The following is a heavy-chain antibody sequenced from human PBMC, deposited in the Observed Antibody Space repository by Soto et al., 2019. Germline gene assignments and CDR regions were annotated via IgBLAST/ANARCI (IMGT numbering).Heavy chain of an antibody. CDR2: INPSGGST. V-gene: IGHV1-46*01. Sequence: AVKVSCKASGYTFTSYYMHWVRQAPGQGLEWMGIINPSGGSTSYAQKFQGRVTMTRDTSTSTVYMELSSLRSEDTAVYYCARVHPGRYFSGGSFYAVNMYGMDVWGQGTTVPVSS. CDR3: ARVHPGRYFSGGSFYAVNMYGMDV. J-gene: IGHJ6*02. CDR1: GYTFTSYY. D-gene: IGHD2-15*01.